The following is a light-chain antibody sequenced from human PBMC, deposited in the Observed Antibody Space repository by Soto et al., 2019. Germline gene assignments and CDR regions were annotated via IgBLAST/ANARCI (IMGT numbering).Light chain of an antibody. Sequence: DTVLTQSPATLSLSPGDRATLSCRASQTIRSNYVAWYQQTPGQAPRLLIYGASNRAAGIADRFSGSASGTDFTLIISSLEPEDFAMYYCQQYYSSPWTFGQGTKVEIK. CDR1: QTIRSNY. V-gene: IGKV3-20*01. CDR3: QQYYSSPWT. CDR2: GAS. J-gene: IGKJ1*01.